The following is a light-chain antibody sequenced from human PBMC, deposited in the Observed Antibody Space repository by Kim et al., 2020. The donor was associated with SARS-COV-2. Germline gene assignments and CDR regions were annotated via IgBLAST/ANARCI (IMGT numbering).Light chain of an antibody. V-gene: IGKV3-20*01. CDR2: GAS. Sequence: EIVLTQSPGTLSLSPGERATLSCRASQTVSSNYLAWFRQKPGQAPRILLYGASSRASDIPDRFSGSGSGTDFTLTISRLEPEDFAVYYCQQYGSPAWTFGQGTKVDIK. CDR1: QTVSSNY. CDR3: QQYGSPAWT. J-gene: IGKJ1*01.